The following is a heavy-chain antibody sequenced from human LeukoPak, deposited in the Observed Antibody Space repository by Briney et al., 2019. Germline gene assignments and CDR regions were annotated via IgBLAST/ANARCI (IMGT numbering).Heavy chain of an antibody. Sequence: SETLSLTCAVYGGSFSGYYWSWIRQPPGKGLEWIGEINHSGSTNYNPSLKSRVTISVDTSKNQFSLKLSSVTAADTAVYYCARGAHARPVAYWGQGTLVTVSS. V-gene: IGHV4-34*01. CDR1: GGSFSGYY. CDR3: ARGAHARPVAY. J-gene: IGHJ4*02. CDR2: INHSGST. D-gene: IGHD6-6*01.